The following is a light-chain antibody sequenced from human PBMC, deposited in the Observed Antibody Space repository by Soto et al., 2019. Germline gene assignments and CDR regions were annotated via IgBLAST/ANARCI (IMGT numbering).Light chain of an antibody. CDR1: SSDVGSYNL. V-gene: IGLV2-23*02. Sequence: QSALTQPASVSGSPGQSITISCTGTSSDVGSYNLVSWYQQHPGKAPKLMIYDVSKRPSGVSSRFSGSKSANTASLTISGLHAEDEADYYCCSYAGSSTPRVFGTGTKVTVL. CDR3: CSYAGSSTPRV. CDR2: DVS. J-gene: IGLJ1*01.